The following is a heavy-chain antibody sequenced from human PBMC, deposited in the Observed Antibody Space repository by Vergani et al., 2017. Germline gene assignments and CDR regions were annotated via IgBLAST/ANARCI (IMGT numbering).Heavy chain of an antibody. Sequence: QVQLQQWGAGLLKPSETLSLTCAVYGGSFSGYYWTWIRQPPGKGLEWIGEINHSGSTNYNPSLKRRVTISVDTSKNQFSLKLRSVTAADTAVYYCARAPFLPMVRGSRSNYFDYWGQGTLVTVSS. D-gene: IGHD3-10*01. V-gene: IGHV4-34*01. J-gene: IGHJ4*02. CDR3: ARAPFLPMVRGSRSNYFDY. CDR1: GGSFSGYY. CDR2: INHSGST.